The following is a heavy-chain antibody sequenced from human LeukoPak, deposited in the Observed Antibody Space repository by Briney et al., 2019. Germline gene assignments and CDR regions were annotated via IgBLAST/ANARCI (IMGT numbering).Heavy chain of an antibody. Sequence: GGSLRLSCAASGFTFSSYAIHWVRQAPGKGLEWVSGISWNGGTIGHADSVKGRFTISRDNAKNSLYLQMNSLRVEDTALYYCAKGSTSSGYDLADYWGLGTLVIVSS. V-gene: IGHV3-9*01. J-gene: IGHJ4*02. CDR2: ISWNGGTI. CDR3: AKGSTSSGYDLADY. CDR1: GFTFSSYA. D-gene: IGHD5-12*01.